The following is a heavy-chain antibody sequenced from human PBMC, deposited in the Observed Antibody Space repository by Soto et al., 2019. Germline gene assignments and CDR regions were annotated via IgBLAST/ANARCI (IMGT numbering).Heavy chain of an antibody. CDR3: AREVWVAGLLYYFDF. CDR1: DGSIRGNF. V-gene: IGHV4-4*07. Sequence: SETLSLTCTVSDGSIRGNFLTWIRQPAGKGLEWIGRISSNGNTDYNPSLKSRVTMSIDTSKNHFSLDLISVTASDTAIYYCAREVWVAGLLYYFDFWGQGTLVTVSS. J-gene: IGHJ4*02. D-gene: IGHD6-19*01. CDR2: ISSNGNT.